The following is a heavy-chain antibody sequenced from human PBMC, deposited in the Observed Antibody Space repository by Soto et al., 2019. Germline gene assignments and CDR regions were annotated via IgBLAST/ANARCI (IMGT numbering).Heavy chain of an antibody. V-gene: IGHV2-5*02. J-gene: IGHJ6*02. D-gene: IGHD3-3*01. Sequence: QITLKESGPTLVKPTQTLTLTCAFSGLSLTTNGLSVGCVRQPPGKALEWLALIYWDDDKRYSPSLKRRLTITRDTSKNQLVLTMTNMAPVDTATYYCEHSSTDLNHAMDVWGQATTVSVSS. CDR2: IYWDDDK. CDR3: EHSSTDLNHAMDV. CDR1: GLSLTTNGLS.